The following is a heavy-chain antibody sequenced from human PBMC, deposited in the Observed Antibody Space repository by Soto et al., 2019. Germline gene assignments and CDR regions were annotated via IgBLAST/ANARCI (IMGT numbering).Heavy chain of an antibody. D-gene: IGHD3-3*01. J-gene: IGHJ4*02. CDR1: GGTFSSYA. V-gene: IGHV1-69*06. CDR3: ASSRLPPGGLEWLPRGGYFDY. CDR2: IIPIFGTA. Sequence: QVQLVQSGAEVKKPGSSVKVSCKASGGTFSSYAISWVRQAPGQGLEWMGGIIPIFGTANYAQKFQGRVTITADKSTSTAYMELSSLRSEDTAVYYCASSRLPPGGLEWLPRGGYFDYWGQGTLVTVSS.